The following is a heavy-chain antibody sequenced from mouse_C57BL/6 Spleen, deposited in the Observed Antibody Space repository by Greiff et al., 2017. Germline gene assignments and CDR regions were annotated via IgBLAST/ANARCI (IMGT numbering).Heavy chain of an antibody. J-gene: IGHJ4*01. Sequence: QVQLQQSGAELVKPGASVKMSYKASGYTFTSYWITWVKQRPGQGLEWIGDIYPGSGSTNYNEKFKSKATLTVDTSSSTAYMQLSSLTSEDSAVYYCARTTMVTRRGYYDAMDDWGQGTSVTVSS. V-gene: IGHV1-55*01. CDR1: GYTFTSYW. CDR3: ARTTMVTRRGYYDAMDD. CDR2: IYPGSGST. D-gene: IGHD2-2*01.